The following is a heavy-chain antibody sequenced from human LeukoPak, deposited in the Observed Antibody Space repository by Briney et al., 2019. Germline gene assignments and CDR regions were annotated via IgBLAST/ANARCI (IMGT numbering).Heavy chain of an antibody. CDR2: LYYSGNT. J-gene: IGHJ4*02. D-gene: IGHD3/OR15-3a*01. CDR3: ARQTGSGLFILP. V-gene: IGHV4-39*01. CDR1: GGSISSSSYY. Sequence: SETLSLTCTVSGGSISSSSYYWGWIRQPPGKGLEWIGSLYYSGNTYYNPSLKSRVTISVDTSKNQFSLRLTSVTAADTAVYYCARQTGSGLFILPGGQGTLVTVSS.